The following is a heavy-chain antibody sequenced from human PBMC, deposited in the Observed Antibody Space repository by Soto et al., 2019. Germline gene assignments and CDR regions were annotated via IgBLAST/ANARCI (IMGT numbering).Heavy chain of an antibody. D-gene: IGHD3-22*01. CDR3: ATYYYDSSGCFAY. CDR2: IGYDGSNI. Sequence: QVQLVESGGRVVLPGTSLRLSCVTYGFTFSSNGMHWVRQAPGKGLEWVAVIGYDGSNIYYADSVKGRFTISRDNSKRTLFLQMNILRAEDSDVYYCATYYYDSSGCFAYWGQGTLVTVSS. J-gene: IGHJ4*02. CDR1: GFTFSSNG. V-gene: IGHV3-33*01.